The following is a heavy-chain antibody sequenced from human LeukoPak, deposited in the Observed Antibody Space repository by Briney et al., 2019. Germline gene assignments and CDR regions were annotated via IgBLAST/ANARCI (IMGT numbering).Heavy chain of an antibody. J-gene: IGHJ4*02. CDR1: GFTFSSYA. V-gene: IGHV3-23*01. D-gene: IGHD2-21*02. CDR3: AKDQNVVLTAIPGY. CDR2: VSGNGGSA. Sequence: GGSLRLSCAASGFTFSSYAMTWIRQAPGTGLEWVSTVSGNGGSAYYADSVKGRFSISRDNFKNTLYLQMNSLRAEDTAVYYCAKDQNVVLTAIPGYWGQGTLVTVSS.